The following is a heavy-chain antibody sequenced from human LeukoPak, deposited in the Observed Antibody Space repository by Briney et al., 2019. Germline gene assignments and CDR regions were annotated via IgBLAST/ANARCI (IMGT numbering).Heavy chain of an antibody. CDR2: IYPGDSDT. CDR3: ARPSGPAAMGNYYGMDV. CDR1: GSSFTSYW. V-gene: IGHV5-51*01. D-gene: IGHD2-2*01. J-gene: IGHJ6*02. Sequence: GASLQISCKGSGSSFTSYWIGWVRQLPGKGLEWMGIIYPGDSDTRYSPSFQGQVTISADKSISTAYLQWSGLKASDTAMYYCARPSGPAAMGNYYGMDVWGQGTTVTVSS.